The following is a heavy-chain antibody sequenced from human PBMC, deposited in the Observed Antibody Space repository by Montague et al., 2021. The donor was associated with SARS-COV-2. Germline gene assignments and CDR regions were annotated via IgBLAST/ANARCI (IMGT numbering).Heavy chain of an antibody. J-gene: IGHJ3*02. V-gene: IGHV4-34*01. CDR1: GGSFTGHD. Sequence: SETLSLTCAVDGGSFTGHDWTWIRQSPGKGLEWIGEISHTGSTNXNLSLKSRVTISVDTSKNQFSLKLISVTAADTAVFYCARVSPYDSSFDIWGQGTMVTVSS. CDR3: ARVSPYDSSFDI. CDR2: ISHTGST. D-gene: IGHD5-18*01.